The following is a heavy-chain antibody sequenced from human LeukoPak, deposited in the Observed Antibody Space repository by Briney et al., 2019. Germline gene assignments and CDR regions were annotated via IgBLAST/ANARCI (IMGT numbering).Heavy chain of an antibody. Sequence: GGSLRLFCAASGFTFSSYEMNWVRQAPGKGLEWVSYISSSGSTIYYADSVKGRFTISRDNAKNSLYLQMNSLRAEDTAVYYCARGAHIVVVTAIIDYWGQGTLVTVSS. J-gene: IGHJ4*02. CDR2: ISSSGSTI. CDR1: GFTFSSYE. D-gene: IGHD2-21*02. V-gene: IGHV3-48*03. CDR3: ARGAHIVVVTAIIDY.